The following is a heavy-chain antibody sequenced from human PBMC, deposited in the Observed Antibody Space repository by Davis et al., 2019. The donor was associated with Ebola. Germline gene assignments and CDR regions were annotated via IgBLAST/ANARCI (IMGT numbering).Heavy chain of an antibody. V-gene: IGHV3-23*01. D-gene: IGHD1-1*01. Sequence: GGSLRLSCAASGFSFDNYAMSWVRRAPGKGLEWVSYISSSGSRYDYVDSVKGRFTISRDNSRNTLYLQMSSLRAEDTATYYCAKDGFNWYGLSGGGMDVWGQGTTVAVSS. CDR1: GFSFDNYA. J-gene: IGHJ6*02. CDR3: AKDGFNWYGLSGGGMDV. CDR2: ISSSGSRY.